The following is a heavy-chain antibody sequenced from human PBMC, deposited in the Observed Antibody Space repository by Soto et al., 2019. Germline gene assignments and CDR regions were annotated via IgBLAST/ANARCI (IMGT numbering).Heavy chain of an antibody. CDR2: ISYDGSNK. V-gene: IGHV3-30*18. J-gene: IGHJ4*02. CDR3: AKERTSCYPY. D-gene: IGHD2-2*01. Sequence: QVQLVESGGGVVQPGRSLRLSCAASGFTFSSYGMHWVRQAPGKGLEWVAVISYDGSNKYYADSVKGRFTISRDNSKNTLYLQMNSLRAEDTAVYYCAKERTSCYPYWGQGTLVTVSS. CDR1: GFTFSSYG.